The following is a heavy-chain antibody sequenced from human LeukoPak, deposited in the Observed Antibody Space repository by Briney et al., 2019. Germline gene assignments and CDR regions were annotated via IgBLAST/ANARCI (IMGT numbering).Heavy chain of an antibody. V-gene: IGHV3-23*01. Sequence: GGSLRLSCAASGFTFSSYAMSWVRQAPGKGLEWVSAISGSGGSTYYADSVKGRFTISRDNAKNSLYLQMNSLRAEDTAVYYCARDPAQYCSGGSCYPHFDYWGQGTLVTVSS. CDR1: GFTFSSYA. CDR2: ISGSGGST. CDR3: ARDPAQYCSGGSCYPHFDY. D-gene: IGHD2-15*01. J-gene: IGHJ4*02.